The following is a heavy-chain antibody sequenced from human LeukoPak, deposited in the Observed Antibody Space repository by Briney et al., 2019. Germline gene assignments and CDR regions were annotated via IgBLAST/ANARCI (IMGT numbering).Heavy chain of an antibody. V-gene: IGHV4-34*01. D-gene: IGHD3-10*01. CDR1: GGSFSGYY. CDR2: INHSGST. Sequence: PSETLSLTCAVYGGSFSGYYWSWIRQPPGKGLEWIGEINHSGSTNYNPSLKSRVTISVDTSKNQFSLKLSSVTAADTAVYYCARGSITMVRGVRWYYYGMDVWGQGTTVTVSS. CDR3: ARGSITMVRGVRWYYYGMDV. J-gene: IGHJ6*02.